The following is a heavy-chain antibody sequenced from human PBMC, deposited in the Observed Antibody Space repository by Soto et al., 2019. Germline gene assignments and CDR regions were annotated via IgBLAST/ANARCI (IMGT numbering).Heavy chain of an antibody. CDR3: ATQRLGDASGGSAFDY. CDR1: GYTFSDYY. Sequence: VASVKVSCKASGYTFSDYYIHWVRQAPGQGLAWMGWINPNSGATNYAQKFQGWVTMTRDTSVSTAYMEVSRMTSDDTAMYYCATQRLGDASGGSAFDYGGQGTPVTVS. V-gene: IGHV1-2*04. D-gene: IGHD2-15*01. CDR2: INPNSGAT. J-gene: IGHJ4*02.